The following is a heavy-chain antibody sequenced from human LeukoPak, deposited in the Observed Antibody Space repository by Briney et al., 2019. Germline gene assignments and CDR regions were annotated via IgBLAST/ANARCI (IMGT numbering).Heavy chain of an antibody. J-gene: IGHJ4*02. CDR2: INHSGST. CDR1: GGSFSGYY. Sequence: PAETLSLTCAVYGGSFSGYYWSWVRQPPGKGLEWIGEINHSGSTNYNPSLKGRVTISVDTSKNQFSLKLSSVTAADTAVYYCARGAWSGYIDYWGQGTRVTVSS. V-gene: IGHV4-34*01. D-gene: IGHD3-3*01. CDR3: ARGAWSGYIDY.